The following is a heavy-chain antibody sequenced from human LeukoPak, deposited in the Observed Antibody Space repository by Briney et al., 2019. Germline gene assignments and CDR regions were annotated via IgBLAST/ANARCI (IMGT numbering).Heavy chain of an antibody. CDR1: GFIFTNYF. V-gene: IGHV3-7*01. D-gene: IGHD3-3*01. CDR3: ATDRGWRTSGYYLYYFEY. CDR2: IKHDGSEK. Sequence: GGSLRLSCAASGFIFTNYFMSWVRQAPGKGLEWVASIKHDGSEKYYVDSVRGRFTVSRDNTMNSLYLQMSSLRAEDTAVYYCATDRGWRTSGYYLYYFEYWGQGTLVTYSS. J-gene: IGHJ4*02.